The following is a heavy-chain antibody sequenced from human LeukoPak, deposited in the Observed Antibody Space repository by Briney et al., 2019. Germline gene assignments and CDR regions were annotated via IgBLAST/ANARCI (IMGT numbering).Heavy chain of an antibody. CDR2: INPRDGGT. D-gene: IGHD2-15*01. V-gene: IGHV1-2*02. Sequence: ASVKVSCKGSGHTFTDYYLHWVRQAPGRGLEWVGYINPRDGGTSSPPNFRGRVTMTTDASSSTVYMELSRLASDDTAIYYCAREGNGLLSKDLDYWGQGTLVTVSS. J-gene: IGHJ4*02. CDR3: AREGNGLLSKDLDY. CDR1: GHTFTDYY.